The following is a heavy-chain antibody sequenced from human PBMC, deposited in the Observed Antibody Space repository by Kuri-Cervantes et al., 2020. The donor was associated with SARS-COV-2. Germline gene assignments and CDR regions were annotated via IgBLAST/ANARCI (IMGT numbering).Heavy chain of an antibody. D-gene: IGHD2-15*01. V-gene: IGHV1-2*06. J-gene: IGHJ4*02. Sequence: ASVKVSCKASGYTFTGYYMHWVRQAAGQGLEWMGRINPSSGGTNYAQKFLSSVTMTRDTSTSTVYMELSSRGSEDTAVYYCARVLGGGGWYHFDYWGQGTLVTVSS. CDR1: GYTFTGYY. CDR2: INPSSGGT. CDR3: ARVLGGGGWYHFDY.